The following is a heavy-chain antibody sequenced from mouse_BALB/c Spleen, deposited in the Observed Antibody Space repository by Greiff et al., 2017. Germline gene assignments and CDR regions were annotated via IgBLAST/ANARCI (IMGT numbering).Heavy chain of an antibody. V-gene: IGHV1-37*01. D-gene: IGHD4-1*01. CDR3: GRSGGDYAMDY. CDR2: INPYNCAT. J-gene: IGHJ4*01. Sequence: VQLKESGPELVKPGASVKISCKASGYSFTGYFMNWVKQSHGKSLEWIGRINPYNCATLYNQKFKGKATLTVDKSSSTAHMELLSLTSDDSAVYYCGRSGGDYAMDYWGQGTSVTVAS. CDR1: GYSFTGYF.